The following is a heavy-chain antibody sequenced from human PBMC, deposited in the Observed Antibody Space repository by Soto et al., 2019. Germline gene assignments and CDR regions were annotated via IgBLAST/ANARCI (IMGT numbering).Heavy chain of an antibody. J-gene: IGHJ6*02. Sequence: PSETLSLTCTVSGGAISSYHWTWIRQSPGKGLEWVGYIDFSGTTHFNPSLKGRVAMSVDMSKIQLSLKVTAVNAADTAVYYCVRGYRDSYYSHGLDVWGQGTRVTAP. CDR2: IDFSGTT. D-gene: IGHD4-17*01. CDR3: VRGYRDSYYSHGLDV. V-gene: IGHV4-59*01. CDR1: GGAISSYH.